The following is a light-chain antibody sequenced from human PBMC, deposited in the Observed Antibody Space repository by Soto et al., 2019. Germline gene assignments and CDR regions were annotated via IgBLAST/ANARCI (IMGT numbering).Light chain of an antibody. V-gene: IGLV2-11*01. CDR1: SSDVGGYKY. CDR3: CSNAGSYTLV. J-gene: IGLJ2*01. CDR2: DVS. Sequence: QSALTQPRSVSGSPGQSVTISCTGTSSDVGGYKYVSWYQQHPGKAPKLMIYDVSKRPSGVPDRFSGSKSGSTASLTISGLQAEDEADYYCCSNAGSYTLVFGGGTQLTVL.